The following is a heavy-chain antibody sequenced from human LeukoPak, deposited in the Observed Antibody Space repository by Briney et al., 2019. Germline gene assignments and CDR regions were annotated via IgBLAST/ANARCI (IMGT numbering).Heavy chain of an antibody. CDR2: ITTYNDNR. V-gene: IGHV1-18*01. J-gene: IGHJ3*01. CDR1: GYTFMSYG. Sequence: GASVKVSCKASGYTFMSYGISWVRQAPGQGLEWMGWITTYNDNRNYAQKVQGRVTMTTDTSTSTAYMELRSLRSDDTAVYYCARATGWSTVPTYDAFDVWGQGTMVTVSS. CDR3: ARATGWSTVPTYDAFDV. D-gene: IGHD4-17*01.